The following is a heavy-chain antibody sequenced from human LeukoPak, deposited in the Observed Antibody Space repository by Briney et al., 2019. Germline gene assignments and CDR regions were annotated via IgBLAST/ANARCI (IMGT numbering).Heavy chain of an antibody. D-gene: IGHD2-15*01. CDR3: ARVRGSAEFNYMDV. CDR2: IYYSGST. V-gene: IGHV4-59*01. J-gene: IGHJ6*03. CDR1: GGSISSYY. Sequence: PSETLSLTCTVSGGSISSYYWSWIRQPPGKGLEWIGYIYYSGSTNYNPSLKSRVTISVDTSKTQFSLKLSSVTAADTAVCYCARVRGSAEFNYMDVWGKGTTVTVSS.